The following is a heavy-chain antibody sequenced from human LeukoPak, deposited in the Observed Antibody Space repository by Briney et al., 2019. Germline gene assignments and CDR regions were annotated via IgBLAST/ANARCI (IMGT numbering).Heavy chain of an antibody. CDR3: AKGDSSGWTAFDY. CDR2: ISYDGSNK. CDR1: GFTFSSYG. Sequence: GGSLRLSCAASGFTFSSYGMHWVRQAPGKGLEWVAVISYDGSNKYYADSVKGRFTTSRDNSKNTLYLQMNSLRAEDTAVYYCAKGDSSGWTAFDYWGQGTLVTVSS. V-gene: IGHV3-30*18. D-gene: IGHD6-19*01. J-gene: IGHJ4*02.